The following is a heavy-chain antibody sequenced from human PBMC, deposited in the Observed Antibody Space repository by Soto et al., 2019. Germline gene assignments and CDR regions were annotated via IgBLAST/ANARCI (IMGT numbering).Heavy chain of an antibody. D-gene: IGHD3-16*01. CDR1: VGSIRGYY. J-gene: IGHJ4*02. V-gene: IGHV4-59*08. CDR3: ARRGSYGGSFDY. Sequence: SETLSLTCTVSVGSIRGYYWSWIRQPPGKGLEWIGYIYNSESADYNPSLKSRVAISVDTSKKQFSLKLSSVTAADTAVYYCARRGSYGGSFDYWGLGTLVTVSS. CDR2: IYNSESA.